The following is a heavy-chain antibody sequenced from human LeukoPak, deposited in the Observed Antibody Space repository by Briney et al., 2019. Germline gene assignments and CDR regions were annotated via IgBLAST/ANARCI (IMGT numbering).Heavy chain of an antibody. Sequence: GGSLRLTCAASGFTFSSYSMNWVRQAPGKGLEWVSSISSSSSYIYYADSVKGRFTISRDNAKNSLYLQMNSLRAEDTAVYYCAGDYYDSSGLGYWGQGTLVTVSS. CDR1: GFTFSSYS. CDR2: ISSSSSYI. CDR3: AGDYYDSSGLGY. V-gene: IGHV3-21*01. J-gene: IGHJ4*02. D-gene: IGHD3-22*01.